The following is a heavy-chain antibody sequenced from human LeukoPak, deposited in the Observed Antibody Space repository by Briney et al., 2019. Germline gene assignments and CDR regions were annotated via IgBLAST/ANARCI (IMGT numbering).Heavy chain of an antibody. CDR1: GFTFDDYA. CDR3: ARVATGSYDWFDP. V-gene: IGHV3-74*01. CDR2: INSDGSTT. J-gene: IGHJ5*02. D-gene: IGHD3-10*01. Sequence: PGRSLRLSCAASGFTFDDYAMHWVRQAPGKGLEWVSGINSDGSTTSYADSVKGRFTISRDNSKNTLYLQMNSLRAEDTAVYFCARVATGSYDWFDPWGQGTLVTVSS.